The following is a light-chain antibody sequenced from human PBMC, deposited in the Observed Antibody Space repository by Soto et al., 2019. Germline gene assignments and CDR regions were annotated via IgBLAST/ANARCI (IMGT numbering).Light chain of an antibody. Sequence: SYELTQPLSVSVALGQTARITCGGNNIGSKNVHWYQQKPGQAPVLVIYRDSNRPSGIPERFSGSNSGNTATLTISRAQAGDEADYYCQVWDSSTVAFGGGTNVTVL. CDR2: RDS. CDR1: NIGSKN. J-gene: IGLJ2*01. CDR3: QVWDSSTVA. V-gene: IGLV3-9*01.